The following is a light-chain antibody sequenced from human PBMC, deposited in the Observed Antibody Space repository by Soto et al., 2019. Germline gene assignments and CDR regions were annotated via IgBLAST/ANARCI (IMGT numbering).Light chain of an antibody. CDR2: DAS. J-gene: IGKJ4*01. CDR1: QSIDTN. CDR3: QQYGSSPLT. Sequence: EIVLTQSPVTLSLSPGEGATLSCKASQSIDTNLGWYQQKPGQVPRLLIYDASKRATGIPDRFSGSGSGTDFTLTISRLEPEDFAVYYCQQYGSSPLTFGGGTKVDIK. V-gene: IGKV3-20*01.